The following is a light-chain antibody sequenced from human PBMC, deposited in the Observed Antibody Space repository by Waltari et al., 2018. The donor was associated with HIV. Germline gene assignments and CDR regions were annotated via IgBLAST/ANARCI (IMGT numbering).Light chain of an antibody. J-gene: IGLJ3*02. V-gene: IGLV1-51*01. CDR2: DTD. Sequence: QSVLTQPPSVSAAPGQKVTISCSGSTSNIGNNYVSWYQPFPGTAPKLLIYDTDTRPPGIPDRFSGSKSGTSATLAIAGLQTGDEADYYCGTWDSSLSNSWVFGGGTRLTVL. CDR1: TSNIGNNY. CDR3: GTWDSSLSNSWV.